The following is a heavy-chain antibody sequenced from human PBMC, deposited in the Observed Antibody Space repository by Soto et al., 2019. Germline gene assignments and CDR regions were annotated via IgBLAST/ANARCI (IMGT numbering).Heavy chain of an antibody. J-gene: IGHJ1*01. CDR2: ISPAGTNQ. CDR1: GFIFSDYA. CDR3: ARENSRISPRLFQH. D-gene: IGHD6-6*01. V-gene: IGHV3-30-3*01. Sequence: GGSLRLSCVAPGFIFSDYAMHWARQAPGKGLEWVALISPAGTNQYYADSAKGRFTISRDNSKNTLYLQMNSLRPEDTGLYYCARENSRISPRLFQHWGHGTLVTVSP.